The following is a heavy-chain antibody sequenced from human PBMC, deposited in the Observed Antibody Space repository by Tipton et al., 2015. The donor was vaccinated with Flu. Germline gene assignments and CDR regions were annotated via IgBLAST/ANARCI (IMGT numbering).Heavy chain of an antibody. V-gene: IGHV4-34*01. CDR3: ARRGLLWYFDL. D-gene: IGHD2/OR15-2a*01. J-gene: IGHJ2*01. Sequence: TLSLTCAVNGGSFSGYYWSWIRQPPGKGLEWIGEINHSGSTNYNPSLKSRVTISVNTSKNQFSLKLSSVTAADTAVYYCARRGLLWYFDLWGRGTLVTVSS. CDR1: GGSFSGYY. CDR2: INHSGST.